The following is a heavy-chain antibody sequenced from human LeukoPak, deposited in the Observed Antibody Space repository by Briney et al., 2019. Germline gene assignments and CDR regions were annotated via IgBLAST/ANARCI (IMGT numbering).Heavy chain of an antibody. CDR1: GGSFSGYY. CDR3: ARGVVATVVTPSSFYYFDY. D-gene: IGHD4-23*01. V-gene: IGHV4-59*01. CDR2: IYYSGST. J-gene: IGHJ4*02. Sequence: SETLSLTCAVYGGSFSGYYWSWIRQPPGKGLEWIGYIYYSGSTNYDPSPKSRVTISVDTSKNQFSLKLSSVTAADTAVYYCARGVVATVVTPSSFYYFDYWGQGTLVTVSS.